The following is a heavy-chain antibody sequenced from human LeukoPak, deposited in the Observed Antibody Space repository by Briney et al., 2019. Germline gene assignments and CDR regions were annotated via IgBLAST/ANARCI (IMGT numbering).Heavy chain of an antibody. J-gene: IGHJ6*02. CDR3: AKSGYYQNYGMDV. CDR1: GGSISSGGYY. V-gene: IGHV4-31*03. D-gene: IGHD3-22*01. CDR2: IYYSGSA. Sequence: KSSQTLSLTCTVSGGSISSGGYYWSWIRQHPGKGLEWIGYIYYSGSAYYNPSLKSRVTISVDTSKNQFSLKLSSVTAADTAVYCCAKSGYYQNYGMDVWGQGTTVTVSS.